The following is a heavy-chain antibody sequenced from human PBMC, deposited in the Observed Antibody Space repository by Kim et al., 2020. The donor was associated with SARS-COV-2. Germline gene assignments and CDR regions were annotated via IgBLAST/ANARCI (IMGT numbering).Heavy chain of an antibody. CDR2: IDWDEVK. Sequence: SGPTLVKPTQTLTLTCTFSGFSLSTSKMCVSWIRQPPGKALEWLARIDWDEVKYYSTSLKTRLTISKDTSKNQVVLTMTNMDPVDTATYYCERARDDGYSAYDMDVCGQGATVTVSS. CDR1: GFSLSTSKMC. J-gene: IGHJ6*02. D-gene: IGHD5-18*01. CDR3: ERARDDGYSAYDMDV. V-gene: IGHV2-70*11.